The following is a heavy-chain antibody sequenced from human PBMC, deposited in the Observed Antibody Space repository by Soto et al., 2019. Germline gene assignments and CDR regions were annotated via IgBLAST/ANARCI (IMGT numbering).Heavy chain of an antibody. J-gene: IGHJ1*01. CDR2: INHSGST. D-gene: IGHD3-22*01. CDR1: GGSFSGYY. V-gene: IGHV4-34*01. Sequence: SETLSLTCAVYGGSFSGYYWSWIRQPPGKGLEWIGEINHSGSTNYNPSLKSRVTISVDTSKNQFSLKLSSVTAADTAVYYCARNRGFYYDSGVLPYSQHGGQGTLVTVSS. CDR3: ARNRGFYYDSGVLPYSQH.